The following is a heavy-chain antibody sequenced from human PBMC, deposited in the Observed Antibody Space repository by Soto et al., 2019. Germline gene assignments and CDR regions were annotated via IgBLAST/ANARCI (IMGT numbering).Heavy chain of an antibody. D-gene: IGHD6-13*01. CDR1: GFTFSSYA. CDR2: ISYDGSNK. CDR3: ARLASIAAAREPGDY. V-gene: IGHV3-30-3*01. Sequence: PGGSLRLSCAASGFTFSSYAMHWVRQAPGKGLEWVAVISYDGSNKYYADSVKGRFTISRDNSKNTLYLQMNSLRAEDTAVYYCARLASIAAAREPGDYWGQGTLVTVSS. J-gene: IGHJ4*02.